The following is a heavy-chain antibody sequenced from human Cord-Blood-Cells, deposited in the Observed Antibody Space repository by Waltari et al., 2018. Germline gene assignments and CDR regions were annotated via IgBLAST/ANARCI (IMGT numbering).Heavy chain of an antibody. D-gene: IGHD5-18*01. CDR3: AGRGYSYGSAFDI. Sequence: QVQLQQWGAGLLKPSETLSLTCAVYGGSFRGYYCSLIRQPPGKGLEWIGEINHSGSTNYNPSLKSRVTISVDTSKNQFSLKLSSVTAADTAVYYCAGRGYSYGSAFDIWGQGTMVTVSS. J-gene: IGHJ3*02. V-gene: IGHV4-34*01. CDR2: INHSGST. CDR1: GGSFRGYY.